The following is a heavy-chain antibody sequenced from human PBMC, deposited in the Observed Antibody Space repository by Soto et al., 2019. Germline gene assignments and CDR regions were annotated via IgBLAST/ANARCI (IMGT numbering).Heavy chain of an antibody. CDR1: GGSVSSYG. D-gene: IGHD2-2*01. CDR2: LIPISGKT. Sequence: QVQLVQSGTEVKKPGSSVKVSCKASGGSVSSYGISWVRQAPGQGLEWVGTLIPISGKTDYAQKFQGRVTITADESTNTVYMELRSLRAEDTAVYYCARDGEAYCSRVICYVGPFGYYYYGMDVWGQGTTVSISS. CDR3: ARDGEAYCSRVICYVGPFGYYYYGMDV. V-gene: IGHV1-69*18. J-gene: IGHJ6*02.